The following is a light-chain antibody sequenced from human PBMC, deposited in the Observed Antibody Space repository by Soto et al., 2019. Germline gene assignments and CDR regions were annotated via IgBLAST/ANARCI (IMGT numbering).Light chain of an antibody. Sequence: DIQMTQSPSSLSASVGDRVTITCRASRSISTYLTWYQQKPGEAPKLLIYAASTLQSGVPSRFSGSGSGTDFTLTISTMQPGDFATYYCQQTYRTPPLTFGGGTKVEIK. CDR1: RSISTY. V-gene: IGKV1-39*01. CDR3: QQTYRTPPLT. CDR2: AAS. J-gene: IGKJ4*01.